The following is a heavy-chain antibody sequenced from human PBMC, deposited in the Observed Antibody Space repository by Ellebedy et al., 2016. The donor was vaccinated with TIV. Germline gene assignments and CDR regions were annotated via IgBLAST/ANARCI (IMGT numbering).Heavy chain of an antibody. J-gene: IGHJ4*02. CDR1: GYTFSTYG. Sequence: ASVKVSCKTFGYTFSTYGISWVRQAPGQGLEWVAWISPYTGDTNYAQNFLGRVTMTTATSTSTAYMELRSLRPDDTAVYYCARDMVQGMVATYVWFDYWGQGTQVTVSS. V-gene: IGHV1-18*01. CDR2: ISPYTGDT. D-gene: IGHD4/OR15-4a*01. CDR3: ARDMVQGMVATYVWFDY.